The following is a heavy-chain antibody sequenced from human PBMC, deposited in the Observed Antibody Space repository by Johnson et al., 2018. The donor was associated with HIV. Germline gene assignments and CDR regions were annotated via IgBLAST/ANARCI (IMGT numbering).Heavy chain of an antibody. D-gene: IGHD1-26*01. J-gene: IGHJ3*01. V-gene: IGHV3-74*03. CDR3: ARSRWGEDAFDC. Sequence: VQLVESGGCLVQPGGSLRLSCAASGFSFSTYWIHWVRRVPGKGLVLVSRIDTQGRGSTSADSVKGRFTISRDNDTNTVYLQMISLRAEVMADYYCARSRWGEDAFDCWGEGTMVTVS. CDR1: GFSFSTYW. CDR2: IDTQGRGS.